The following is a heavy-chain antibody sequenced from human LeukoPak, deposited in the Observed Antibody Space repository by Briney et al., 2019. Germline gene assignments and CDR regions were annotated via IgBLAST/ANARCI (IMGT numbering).Heavy chain of an antibody. CDR2: ISSSSSYI. CDR1: GFTFSSLW. CDR3: ARGYDFWSGYYRADGGMDV. Sequence: PGGSLRLSCAASGFTFSSLWMHWVRQAPGKGLEWVSSISSSSSYIYYADSVKGRFTISRDNAKNSLYLQMNSLRAEDTAVYYCARGYDFWSGYYRADGGMDVWGQGTTVTVSS. D-gene: IGHD3-3*01. V-gene: IGHV3-21*01. J-gene: IGHJ6*02.